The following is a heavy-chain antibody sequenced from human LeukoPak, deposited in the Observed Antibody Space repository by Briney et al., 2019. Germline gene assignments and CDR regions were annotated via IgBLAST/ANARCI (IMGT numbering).Heavy chain of an antibody. V-gene: IGHV7-4-1*02. CDR3: ARDASAQFYYYYYGMDV. D-gene: IGHD5-24*01. CDR2: INTNTGNP. Sequence: ASVKVSCKASGYTFTSYAMNWVRQAPGQGLEWMGWINTNTGNPTYAQGFTGRFVFSLDTSVSTAYLQISSLKAEDTAVYYCARDASAQFYYYYYGMDVWGQGTTVTVSS. J-gene: IGHJ6*02. CDR1: GYTFTSYA.